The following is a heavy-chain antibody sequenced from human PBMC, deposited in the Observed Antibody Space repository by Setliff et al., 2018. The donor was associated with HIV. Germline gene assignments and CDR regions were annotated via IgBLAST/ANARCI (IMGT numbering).Heavy chain of an antibody. J-gene: IGHJ4*02. CDR3: AKSGEWLPYYFDY. Sequence: LRLSCAASGFTFSSYAMSWVCQAPGKGLEWVSAISGSGGSTYYADSVKGRFTISRDNSKNTLYLQMDSLRAEDTAVYYCAKSGEWLPYYFDYWGQGTLVTVSS. CDR1: GFTFSSYA. V-gene: IGHV3-23*01. D-gene: IGHD5-18*01. CDR2: ISGSGGST.